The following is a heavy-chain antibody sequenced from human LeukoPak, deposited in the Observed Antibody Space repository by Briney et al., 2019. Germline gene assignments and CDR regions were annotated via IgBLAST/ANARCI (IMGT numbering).Heavy chain of an antibody. D-gene: IGHD5-24*01. J-gene: IGHJ4*02. CDR1: GYTFTGYY. CDR3: ARGKSRWLQWDY. Sequence: GASVKVSCKASGYTFTGYYMHWVRQAPGQGLEWMGWINPNSGGTNYAQKLQGRVTMTRDTSISTAYMELSRLRSDDTAVYYCARGKSRWLQWDYWGQGTLVTVSS. CDR2: INPNSGGT. V-gene: IGHV1-2*02.